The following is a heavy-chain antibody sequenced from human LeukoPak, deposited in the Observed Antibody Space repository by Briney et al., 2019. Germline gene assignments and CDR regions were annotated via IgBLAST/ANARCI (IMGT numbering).Heavy chain of an antibody. D-gene: IGHD3-10*01. Sequence: LRLSCAASGFTFSSYGMHWVRQPPGKGLEWIGEINHSGSTNYNPSLKSRVTISVDTSKNQFSLKLSSVTAADTAVYYCARGYYYGSGSYYNNFDYWGQGTLVTVSS. V-gene: IGHV4-34*01. CDR2: INHSGST. CDR1: GFTFSSYG. CDR3: ARGYYYGSGSYYNNFDY. J-gene: IGHJ4*02.